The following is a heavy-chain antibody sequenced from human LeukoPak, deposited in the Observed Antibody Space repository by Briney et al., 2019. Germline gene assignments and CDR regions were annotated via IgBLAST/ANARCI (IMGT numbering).Heavy chain of an antibody. CDR2: MNPNSGNT. Sequence: ASVKVSCKASGYTFTSYDINWVRQATGQGLEWXXXMNPNSGNTGYAQKFQGRVTMTRNTSISTAYMELSSLRSEDTAVYYCARGGTIAARGGNWFDPWGQGTLVTVSS. J-gene: IGHJ5*02. D-gene: IGHD6-6*01. V-gene: IGHV1-8*01. CDR3: ARGGTIAARGGNWFDP. CDR1: GYTFTSYD.